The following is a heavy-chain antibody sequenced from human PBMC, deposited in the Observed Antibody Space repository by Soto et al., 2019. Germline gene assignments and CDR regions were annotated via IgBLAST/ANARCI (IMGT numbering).Heavy chain of an antibody. D-gene: IGHD5-12*01. J-gene: IGHJ4*02. V-gene: IGHV4-34*01. Sequence: PSETLSLTCAVYGGSFIGYYWSWIRQPAGKGREWIGEINHSGSTNYNPSLTSRVTISVDTSKNQFSLKLSSVTAADTAVYYCARGSRDGYNWAFDYWGQGTLVTVSS. CDR3: ARGSRDGYNWAFDY. CDR1: GGSFIGYY. CDR2: INHSGST.